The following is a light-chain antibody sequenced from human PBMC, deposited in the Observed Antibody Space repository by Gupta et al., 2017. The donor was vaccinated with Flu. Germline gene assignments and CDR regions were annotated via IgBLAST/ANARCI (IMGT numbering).Light chain of an antibody. V-gene: IGKV2-28*01. Sequence: VIKPPAPLLVVPGGGPTINCWRSSHGLLNSNEYNYLDWYLQKPGQSPQLLIYLGSNRASGVPDRFSGSGSGTDFTLKISRVEAEDVGVYYCLQDLQPPYSFGQGTKLEIK. J-gene: IGKJ2*03. CDR3: LQDLQPPYS. CDR2: LGS. CDR1: HGLLNSNEYNY.